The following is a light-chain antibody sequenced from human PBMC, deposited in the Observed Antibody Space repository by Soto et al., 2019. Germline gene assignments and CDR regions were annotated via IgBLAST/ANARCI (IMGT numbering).Light chain of an antibody. CDR1: NIGNNF. Sequence: QSVLTQPPSVSAAPGQKVTISCSGNIGNNFVSWYQQLPGTAPKLLIYDDNVRPSGVPDRFSGSKSGTSATLGITGLQTGDEADYYCGAWGGGLSAVAFGGGTKLTVL. CDR3: GAWGGGLSAVA. J-gene: IGLJ2*01. V-gene: IGLV1-51*01. CDR2: DDN.